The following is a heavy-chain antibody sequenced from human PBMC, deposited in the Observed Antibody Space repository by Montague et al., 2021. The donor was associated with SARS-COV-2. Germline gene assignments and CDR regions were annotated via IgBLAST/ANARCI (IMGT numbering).Heavy chain of an antibody. Sequence: SETLSLTCAVSGGSFSRYYWSWIRQPPGKGLEWIGEISQSGNTKXNPSLQSRVSISLDTSRNQFSLKVSSVTAADMAIYYCARLGDGIVPSPILGLGPYYSFYYMDVWGKGTTVTVSS. CDR2: ISQSGNT. CDR3: ARLGDGIVPSPILGLGPYYSFYYMDV. CDR1: GGSFSRYY. J-gene: IGHJ6*03. D-gene: IGHD2-2*02. V-gene: IGHV4-34*01.